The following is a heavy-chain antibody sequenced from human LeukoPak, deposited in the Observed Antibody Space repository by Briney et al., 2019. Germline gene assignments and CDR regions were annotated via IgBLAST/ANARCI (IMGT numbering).Heavy chain of an antibody. Sequence: GASVKVSCKASGGTFSSYAISWVRQAPGQGLEWMGWMNPNSGNTGYAQKFQGRVTMTSSIFISTAYMELSSLRSEDTAVYYCARVEFISGYSHVYWGQGTLVTVSS. CDR3: ARVEFISGYSHVY. D-gene: IGHD3-22*01. CDR1: GGTFSSYA. CDR2: MNPNSGNT. J-gene: IGHJ4*02. V-gene: IGHV1-8*02.